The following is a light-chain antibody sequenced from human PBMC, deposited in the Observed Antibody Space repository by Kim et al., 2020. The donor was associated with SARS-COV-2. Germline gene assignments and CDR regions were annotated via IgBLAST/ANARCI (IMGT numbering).Light chain of an antibody. CDR2: GAS. CDR3: QQYGSSPGT. J-gene: IGKJ1*01. Sequence: SPGERATLSCRASQSVSNNFLAWYQQKPGQAPRLLFYGASSRATGISDRFSGSGSATDFTLTISRLEPEDSAVYFCQQYGSSPGTFGQGTKVDIK. CDR1: QSVSNNF. V-gene: IGKV3-20*01.